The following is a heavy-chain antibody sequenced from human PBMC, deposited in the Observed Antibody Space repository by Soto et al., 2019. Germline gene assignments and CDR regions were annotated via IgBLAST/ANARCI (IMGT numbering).Heavy chain of an antibody. V-gene: IGHV3-74*01. CDR2: INSDGSST. CDR1: GFTFSSYW. D-gene: IGHD6-6*01. Sequence: GGSLRLSCAASGFTFSSYWMHWVRQAPGKGLVWVSRINSDGSSTSYAESVKGRFTISRDNAKNTLYLQMNSLRAEDMAVYYCARKVSARDYYYGMDVWGQGTTVTVSS. J-gene: IGHJ6*02. CDR3: ARKVSARDYYYGMDV.